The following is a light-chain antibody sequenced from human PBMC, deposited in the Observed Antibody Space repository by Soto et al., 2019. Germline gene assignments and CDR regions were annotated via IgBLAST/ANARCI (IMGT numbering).Light chain of an antibody. J-gene: IGKJ5*01. V-gene: IGKV3D-20*02. CDR1: PSVRSSY. Sequence: DIVLTQSPDTLSLSPGDRATLSCRASPSVRSSYLAWYQQTPGQTPRLLIYAASSRATGIPDRFSGSGSGTDFTPTISRLEPQDFAVYYCQQRSNWPTSTFGQGTRLDIK. CDR2: AAS. CDR3: QQRSNWPTST.